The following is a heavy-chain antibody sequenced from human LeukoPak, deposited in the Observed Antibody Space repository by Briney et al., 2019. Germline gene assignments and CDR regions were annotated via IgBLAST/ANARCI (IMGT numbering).Heavy chain of an antibody. CDR1: GGSISSHY. J-gene: IGHJ6*03. D-gene: IGHD2-2*01. Sequence: SETLSLTCTVSGGSISSHYWSWIRQPPGKGLEWIGYIYYSGSTNYNPSLKSRVAISVDTSKNQFSLKLSSVTAADTAVYYCARGGKYQLLYDYYYMDVWGKGTTVTVSS. CDR2: IYYSGST. V-gene: IGHV4-59*11. CDR3: ARGGKYQLLYDYYYMDV.